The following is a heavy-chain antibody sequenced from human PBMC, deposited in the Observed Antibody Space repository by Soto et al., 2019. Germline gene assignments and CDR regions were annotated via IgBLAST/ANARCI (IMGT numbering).Heavy chain of an antibody. CDR1: GFTFTGDY. CDR2: INPNTGGT. J-gene: IGHJ5*01. Sequence: ASVKVSCKTSGFTFTGDYLHWLRRAPGQRPEWMGWINPNTGGTKYAQNFQGWVTMTRDTSISTAYMELSNLTSDDTAVYYCARDQGAWPYNWFDFWGQGTPVTVSS. V-gene: IGHV1-2*04. CDR3: ARDQGAWPYNWFDF.